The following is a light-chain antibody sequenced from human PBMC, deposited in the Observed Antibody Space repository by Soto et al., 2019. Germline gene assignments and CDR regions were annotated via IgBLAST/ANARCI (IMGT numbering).Light chain of an antibody. Sequence: DIQMSQSPFTLSASVGDRVTITCRASQTISSWLAWYQQIPGKAPKLLIYDASNLESGVPSRFSGSGSGTEFTLTISSLQPEDFATYYCLQDNEFPITFGQGTRLEIK. CDR1: QTISSW. CDR2: DAS. CDR3: LQDNEFPIT. V-gene: IGKV1-5*01. J-gene: IGKJ5*01.